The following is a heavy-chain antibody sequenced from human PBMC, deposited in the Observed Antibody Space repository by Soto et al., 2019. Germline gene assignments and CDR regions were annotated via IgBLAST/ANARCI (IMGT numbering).Heavy chain of an antibody. V-gene: IGHV4-31*03. D-gene: IGHD1-26*01. CDR1: GGSISSGGYY. CDR2: IYYSGSTYYN. J-gene: IGHJ4*02. CDR3: ARTPLL. Sequence: QVQLQESGPGLVKPSQTLSLTCTVSGGSISSGGYYWSWIRQHPGKGLEWIGYIYYSGSTYYNYYNPSLKXRVTRSVDPSKNQFSLKLSSVTAADTAVYYCARTPLLWGQGTLVTVSS.